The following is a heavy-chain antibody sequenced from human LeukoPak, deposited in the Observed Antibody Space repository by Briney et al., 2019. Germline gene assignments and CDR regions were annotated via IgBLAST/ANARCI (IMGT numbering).Heavy chain of an antibody. CDR3: ARGQQLVRGAGYYYYMDV. V-gene: IGHV4-39*01. CDR2: IYYSGST. Sequence: SETLSLTCTVSGGSISSSSYYWGWIRQPPGKGPEWIGSIYYSGSTYYNPSLKSRVTISVDTSKNQFSLKLSSVTAADTAVYYCARGQQLVRGAGYYYYMDVWGKGTTVTVSS. J-gene: IGHJ6*03. D-gene: IGHD6-6*01. CDR1: GGSISSSSYY.